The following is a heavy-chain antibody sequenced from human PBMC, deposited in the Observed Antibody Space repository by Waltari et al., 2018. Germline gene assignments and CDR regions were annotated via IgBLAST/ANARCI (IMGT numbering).Heavy chain of an antibody. J-gene: IGHJ4*02. V-gene: IGHV4-59*01. CDR1: AASISSYY. Sequence: QVRLQESGPGLVKPSETLSLTCTVSAASISSYYWSWIRQPPGKGLSWIAYIYFSGSTSYNPSLKSRVAISGDTSQKQFSLRLSSVTAADTAVYYCARGDTSNWFASYFDFWGQGILVSVSS. D-gene: IGHD3-10*01. CDR2: IYFSGST. CDR3: ARGDTSNWFASYFDF.